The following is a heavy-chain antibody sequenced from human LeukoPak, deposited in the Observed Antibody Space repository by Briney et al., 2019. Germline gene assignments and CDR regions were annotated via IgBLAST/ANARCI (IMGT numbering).Heavy chain of an antibody. CDR3: ATIGSGSNSEY. V-gene: IGHV3-23*01. CDR2: TSYNGGAT. J-gene: IGHJ4*02. D-gene: IGHD1-26*01. Sequence: GGSLRLSXAASGLTFSSSAMSWVRQAPGKGLEWVSSTSYNGGATFYGDSVKGRFTTSRDNSKNTLYLQMNSLRADDTAIYYCATIGSGSNSEYWGQGTLVTVSS. CDR1: GLTFSSSA.